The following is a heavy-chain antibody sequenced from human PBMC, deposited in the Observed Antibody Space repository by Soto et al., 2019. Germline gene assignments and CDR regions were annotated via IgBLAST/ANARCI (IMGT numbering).Heavy chain of an antibody. CDR1: GYTFTNYD. CDR2: MNPKSGNT. V-gene: IGHV1-18*01. Sequence: ASVKVSCKASGYTFTNYDITWVRQATGQGLEWMGWMNPKSGNTNYAQKLQGRVTMTTDTSTNTAYMELRSLRSDDTAGYYCGRDGYYDSSVKRSPFDYGAQGPLATVPS. CDR3: GRDGYYDSSVKRSPFDY. J-gene: IGHJ4*02. D-gene: IGHD3-22*01.